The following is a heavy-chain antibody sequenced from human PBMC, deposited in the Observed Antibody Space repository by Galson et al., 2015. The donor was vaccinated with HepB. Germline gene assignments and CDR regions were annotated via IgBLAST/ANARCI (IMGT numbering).Heavy chain of an antibody. CDR2: IWFDGSNR. D-gene: IGHD3-10*01. CDR1: GFIFSSYG. CDR3: AKAIGGGYPTATYY. Sequence: SLRLSCAASGFIFSSYGMHWVRQAPGKGLEWVAAIWFDGSNRYYADSVKGRFTISRDNSENTLYLQMNNVGFDDTAVYFCAKAIGGGYPTATYYWCQGTLVTVSS. J-gene: IGHJ4*02. V-gene: IGHV3-33*03.